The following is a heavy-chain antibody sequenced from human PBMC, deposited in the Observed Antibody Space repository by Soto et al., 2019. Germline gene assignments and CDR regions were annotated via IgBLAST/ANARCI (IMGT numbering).Heavy chain of an antibody. CDR3: ASRYCSDDNCYPKALDY. V-gene: IGHV3-48*01. CDR1: GFTFSTYV. D-gene: IGHD2-15*01. CDR2: ISGTGSTI. Sequence: GGSLRLSCAASGFTFSTYVMNWVRQAPGKGLEWVSYISGTGSTIYHADSVKGRFTISRDNAKNSLYLQMNSLRAEDTAVYYCASRYCSDDNCYPKALDYWGQGTLVTVSS. J-gene: IGHJ4*02.